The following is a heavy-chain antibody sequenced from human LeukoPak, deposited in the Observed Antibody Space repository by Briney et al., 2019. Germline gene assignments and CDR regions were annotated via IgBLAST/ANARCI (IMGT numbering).Heavy chain of an antibody. V-gene: IGHV3-43D*03. CDR2: ITWDGRNT. D-gene: IGHD1-1*01. CDR3: AKDSTNGIIWICPSY. CDR1: GFTLDDYA. J-gene: IGHJ4*02. Sequence: GRCLRLSRAASGFTLDDYAMHWVRQAPGKGLEWVFLITWDGRNTYYADSVKGRFPNSKDSRKNTLHLHVNSLRPEASPLYCCAKDSTNGIIWICPSYWGQGALGTASS.